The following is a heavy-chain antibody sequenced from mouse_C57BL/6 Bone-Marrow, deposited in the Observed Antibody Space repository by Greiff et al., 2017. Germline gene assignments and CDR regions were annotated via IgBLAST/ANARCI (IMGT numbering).Heavy chain of an antibody. V-gene: IGHV2-6-1*01. Sequence: VQVVESGPGLVAPSQSLSITCTVSGFSLTSYGVHWVRQPPGQGLEWLVVIWSDGSTTYNSALKSRLSISKDNSQSQVFLKMNSLQTDDTAMYYCARHDGYSYAMDYWGQGTSVTVSS. J-gene: IGHJ4*01. CDR1: GFSLTSYG. CDR2: IWSDGST. CDR3: ARHDGYSYAMDY. D-gene: IGHD2-3*01.